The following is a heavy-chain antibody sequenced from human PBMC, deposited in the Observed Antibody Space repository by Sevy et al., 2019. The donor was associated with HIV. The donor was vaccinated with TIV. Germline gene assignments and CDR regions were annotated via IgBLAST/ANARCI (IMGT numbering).Heavy chain of an antibody. CDR1: GFTFTNYW. CDR2: IKSDGSGT. V-gene: IGHV3-74*01. CDR3: ARCPRAASGTGVDY. J-gene: IGHJ4*02. D-gene: IGHD6-13*01. Sequence: GGSLRLSCATSGFTFTNYWMHWVRQAPGKGLEWVSRIKSDGSGTSYADPVKDGFINSRVNAKNTLYLQMNSLRNENTGVYYRARCPRAASGTGVDYWGQGALVTASS.